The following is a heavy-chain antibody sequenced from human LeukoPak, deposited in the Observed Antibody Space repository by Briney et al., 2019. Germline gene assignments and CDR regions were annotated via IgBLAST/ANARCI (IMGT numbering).Heavy chain of an antibody. CDR2: VYHSGRT. CDR3: ARGRYDSSWSRFDY. CDR1: GYSISSGYY. D-gene: IGHD6-13*01. Sequence: SETLSLTCTVSGYSISSGYYWGWIRQPPGKGLEWIGNVYHSGRTYDNPSLKSRVTISLDRSNNQFSLKLSSVTAADTAVYYCARGRYDSSWSRFDYWGQGTLVTVSS. V-gene: IGHV4-38-2*02. J-gene: IGHJ4*02.